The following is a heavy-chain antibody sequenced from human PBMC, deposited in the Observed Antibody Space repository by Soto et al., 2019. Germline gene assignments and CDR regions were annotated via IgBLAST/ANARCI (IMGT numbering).Heavy chain of an antibody. CDR3: ASLKNWSSGDGRIDV. D-gene: IGHD1-26*01. V-gene: IGHV1-69*01. CDR2: IMPLYAKP. J-gene: IGHJ6*02. Sequence: QVQLVQSGAEVKKPGSSVKVSCKASGGTFNTYTISWVRQVPGQGLEWMVGIMPLYAKPTYAQPFLGRLTIAADETTHTVYMELSILRSEDTALYYSASLKNWSSGDGRIDVWGRGPAVSVSS. CDR1: GGTFNTYT.